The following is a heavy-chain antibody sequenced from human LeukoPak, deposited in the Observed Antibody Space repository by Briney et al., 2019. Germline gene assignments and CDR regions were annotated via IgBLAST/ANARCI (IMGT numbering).Heavy chain of an antibody. Sequence: GGSLRLSCAASGFTVSSNYMSWVRQAPGKGLEWVSVICSGGSTYYADSVKGRFTISRGNSKNTLYLQMNSLRAEDTAVYYCARDPRILPAAHNWFDPWGQGTLVTVSS. V-gene: IGHV3-66*02. CDR3: ARDPRILPAAHNWFDP. J-gene: IGHJ5*02. D-gene: IGHD2-2*01. CDR1: GFTVSSNY. CDR2: ICSGGST.